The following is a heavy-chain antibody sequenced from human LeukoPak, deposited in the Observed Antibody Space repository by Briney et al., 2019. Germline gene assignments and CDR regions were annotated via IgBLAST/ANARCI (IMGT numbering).Heavy chain of an antibody. CDR1: GGSISASSHY. CDR3: ARRDYRAWFHP. J-gene: IGHJ5*02. Sequence: SETLSLTCSVSGGSISASSHYWAWVRQPTGKGREWIGSVYYSGSIRYNTSRKSRITIYVYMTKNALFVTQSSVTAAATAFYYCARRDYRAWFHPWGQGILVTVSS. CDR2: VYYSGSI. V-gene: IGHV4-39*01. D-gene: IGHD2-21*01.